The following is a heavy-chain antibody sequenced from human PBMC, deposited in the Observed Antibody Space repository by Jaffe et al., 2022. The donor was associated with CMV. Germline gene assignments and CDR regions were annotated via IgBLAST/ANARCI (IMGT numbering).Heavy chain of an antibody. CDR1: GFTFSSYS. Sequence: EVQLVESGGGLVKPGGSLRLSCAASGFTFSSYSMNWVRQAPGKGLEWVSSISSSSSYIYYADSVKGRFTISRDNAKNSLYLQMNSLRAEDTAVYYCARVSFRVVAATGYAFDIWGQGTMVTVSS. J-gene: IGHJ3*02. V-gene: IGHV3-21*01. CDR3: ARVSFRVVAATGYAFDI. D-gene: IGHD2-15*01. CDR2: ISSSSSYI.